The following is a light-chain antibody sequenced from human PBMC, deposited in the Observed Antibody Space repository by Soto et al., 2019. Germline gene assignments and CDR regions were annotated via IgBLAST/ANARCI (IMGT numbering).Light chain of an antibody. V-gene: IGKV1-27*01. CDR1: EAITNY. CDR3: QKYNSAPWT. CDR2: AAS. J-gene: IGKJ1*01. Sequence: DIQMTQSPSSLYASVGDRVTITCRASEAITNYLAWYQQKPGKVTKLLIYAASTLQSGVPSRFSGRGSGTDFTLTIRSLQPEDVATYYCQKYNSAPWTFGRGTKVEI.